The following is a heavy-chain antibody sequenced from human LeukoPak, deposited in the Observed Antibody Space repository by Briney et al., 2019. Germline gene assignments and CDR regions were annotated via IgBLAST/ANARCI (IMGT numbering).Heavy chain of an antibody. J-gene: IGHJ4*02. CDR1: GFTFSSYW. CDR3: ACDRDNYDSSGYYNY. D-gene: IGHD3-22*01. V-gene: IGHV3-74*01. CDR2: INSDGSGT. Sequence: GGSLRLSCAASGFTFSSYWMHWVRQAPGKGLVWVSRINSDGSGTIYADSVQGRFTISRDNAKNTLYLQMNSLRAEDTAVYYCACDRDNYDSSGYYNYWGQGTLVTVSS.